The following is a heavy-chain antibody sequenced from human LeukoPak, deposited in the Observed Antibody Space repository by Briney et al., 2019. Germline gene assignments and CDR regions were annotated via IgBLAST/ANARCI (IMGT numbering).Heavy chain of an antibody. V-gene: IGHV4-4*07. J-gene: IGHJ6*03. CDR3: ARDRDRARPYYYYMDV. CDR2: IYTSGST. Sequence: PSETLSLTCTVSGGSISSYYWSWIRQPAGKGLEWIGRIYTSGSTNYNPSLKSRVTMSVDTSKNQFSLKLSSVTAADTAVYYCARDRDRARPYYYYMDVWGKGTTVTVSS. CDR1: GGSISSYY. D-gene: IGHD6-6*01.